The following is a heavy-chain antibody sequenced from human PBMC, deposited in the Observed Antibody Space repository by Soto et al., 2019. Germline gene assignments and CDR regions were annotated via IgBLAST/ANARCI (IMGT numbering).Heavy chain of an antibody. D-gene: IGHD3-10*01. V-gene: IGHV4-34*01. CDR2: INHSGST. J-gene: IGHJ5*02. Sequence: QVQLQQWGAGLLKPSETLSLTCAVYGGSFSGYYWSWIRQPPGKGLEWMGEINHSGSTNYNPSLKIPGPLSVATSKNQFSLKLSSVTAADTAVYYCARGVPYYYGSGASGWFDPWGQGTLVTVSS. CDR1: GGSFSGYY. CDR3: ARGVPYYYGSGASGWFDP.